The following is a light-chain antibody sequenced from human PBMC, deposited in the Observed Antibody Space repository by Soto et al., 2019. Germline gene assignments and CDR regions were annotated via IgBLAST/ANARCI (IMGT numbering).Light chain of an antibody. CDR3: LQYHNLWA. J-gene: IGKJ1*01. Sequence: EIVMTQSPATLSLSPGERATLSCRASQSVSSFLGWYQQKPGQAPRLLIFDASNRATGVPARFSGSGSGTDFTLTISSLQSEDFTVYSCLQYHNLWAFGQGTKVDIK. CDR1: QSVSSF. V-gene: IGKV3-11*01. CDR2: DAS.